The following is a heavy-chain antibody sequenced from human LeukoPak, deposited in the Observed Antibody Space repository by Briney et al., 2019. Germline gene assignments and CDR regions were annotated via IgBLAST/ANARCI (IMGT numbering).Heavy chain of an antibody. CDR2: IIPIFGTA. D-gene: IGHD6-19*01. CDR1: GGTFSSYA. CDR3: ATKREKYSSGWLLDY. V-gene: IGHV1-69*01. J-gene: IGHJ4*02. Sequence: ASVKVSCKAPGGTFSSYAISWVRQAPGQGLEWMGGIIPIFGTANYAQKFQGRVTITADESTSTAYMELSSLRSEDTAVYYCATKREKYSSGWLLDYWGQGTLVTVSS.